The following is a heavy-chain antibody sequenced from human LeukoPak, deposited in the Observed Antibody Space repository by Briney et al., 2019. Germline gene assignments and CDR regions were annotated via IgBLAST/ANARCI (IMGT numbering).Heavy chain of an antibody. Sequence: PGGSLRLSCEASGFTFSSYSMNWVRQAPGKGLEWVSFISGSSSIIHYADSVKGRFTISRDNAKNSLYLQMNSLRAEDTAVYYCARATSRTNRKPGILTGQYSSSWFGFDYWGQGTLVTVSS. V-gene: IGHV3-48*04. CDR1: GFTFSSYS. CDR3: ARATSRTNRKPGILTGQYSSSWFGFDY. D-gene: IGHD6-13*01. CDR2: ISGSSSII. J-gene: IGHJ4*02.